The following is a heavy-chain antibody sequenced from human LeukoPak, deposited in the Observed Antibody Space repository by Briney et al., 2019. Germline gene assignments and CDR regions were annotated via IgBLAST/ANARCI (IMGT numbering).Heavy chain of an antibody. J-gene: IGHJ4*02. V-gene: IGHV3-23*01. D-gene: IGHD3-10*01. CDR2: ISGSGGST. CDR3: AKDRTMVRGAPYYFDY. CDR1: GFTFSSYG. Sequence: GGTLRFSCAASGFTFSSYGMSWVRQAPGKGLEWVSAISGSGGSTYYADSVKGRFTISRDNSKNTLYLQMNSLRAEDTAVYYCAKDRTMVRGAPYYFDYWGQGTLVTVSS.